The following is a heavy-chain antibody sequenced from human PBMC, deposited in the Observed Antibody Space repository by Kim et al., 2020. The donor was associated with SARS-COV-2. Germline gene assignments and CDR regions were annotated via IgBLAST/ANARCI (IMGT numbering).Heavy chain of an antibody. J-gene: IGHJ3*02. CDR3: ARGHYYDSSGYYQRPSDAFDI. V-gene: IGHV3-13*04. D-gene: IGHD3-22*01. CDR1: GFTFSSYD. CDR2: IGTAGDT. Sequence: GGSLRLSCAASGFTFSSYDMHWVRQATGKGLEWVSAIGTAGDTYYPGSVKGRFTISRENAKNSLYLQMNSLRAGDTAVYYCARGHYYDSSGYYQRPSDAFDIWGRGTMVTVSS.